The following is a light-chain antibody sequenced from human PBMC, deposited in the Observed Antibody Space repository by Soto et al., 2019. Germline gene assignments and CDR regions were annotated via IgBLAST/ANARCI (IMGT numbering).Light chain of an antibody. CDR2: EVS. CDR1: SGDVGGYNY. Sequence: QSVLTQPPSASGSPGQSVTISCTGTSGDVGGYNYVSWYQQHPGKAPKLMIYEVSKRPSGVPDRFSGSKSGNTASLTVSGLQAEDEADYYCSSYAGSNNVFXTGTKLTVL. CDR3: SSYAGSNNV. V-gene: IGLV2-8*01. J-gene: IGLJ1*01.